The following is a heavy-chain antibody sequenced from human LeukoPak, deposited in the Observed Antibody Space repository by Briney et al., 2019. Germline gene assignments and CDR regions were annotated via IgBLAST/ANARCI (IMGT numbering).Heavy chain of an antibody. CDR3: AKDYGSGSYYAFDH. D-gene: IGHD3-10*01. V-gene: IGHV3-9*01. J-gene: IGHJ4*02. CDR2: ISWNSGRI. CDR1: GFTFDDYA. Sequence: GGSLRLSCAASGFTFDDYAMYWVRQAPGKGLEWVSGISWNSGRIEYADSVKGRFTISRDNAKNSLYLQMNSLRAEDTALYYCAKDYGSGSYYAFDHWGQGTPVTVSS.